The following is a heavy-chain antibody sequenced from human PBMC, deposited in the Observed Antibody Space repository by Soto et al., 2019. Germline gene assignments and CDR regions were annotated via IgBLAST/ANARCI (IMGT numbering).Heavy chain of an antibody. D-gene: IGHD2-15*01. J-gene: IGHJ4*02. V-gene: IGHV3-30*03. CDR3: AGGQYYFDY. CDR2: ISYDGTNK. Sequence: QVQLVESGGGVVQPGRSLRLSCAASGFPFSSYGMHWVRQAPGKGLDWVALISYDGTNKYYADSVKGRFTVSRDNSKNPLYLHMSSLRAEDTAVYYCAGGQYYFDYCGQGTLVSVSS. CDR1: GFPFSSYG.